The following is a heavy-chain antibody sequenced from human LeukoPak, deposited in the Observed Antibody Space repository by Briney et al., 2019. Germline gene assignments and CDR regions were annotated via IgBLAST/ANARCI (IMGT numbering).Heavy chain of an antibody. D-gene: IGHD1/OR15-1a*01. CDR1: GGSFSGYY. J-gene: IGHJ4*02. V-gene: IGHV4-34*01. CDR3: ARGRQKGWNTQRGYYFDY. CDR2: INHSGST. Sequence: IPSETLSLTCAVYGGSFSGYYWSWIRQPPGKGLEWIGEINHSGSTNYNPSLKSRVTISVDTSKNQFSLKLSSATAADTAVYYCARGRQKGWNTQRGYYFDYWGQGTLVTVSS.